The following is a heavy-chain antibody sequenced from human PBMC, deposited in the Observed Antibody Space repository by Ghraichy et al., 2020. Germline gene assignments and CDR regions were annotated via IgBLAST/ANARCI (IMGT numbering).Heavy chain of an antibody. CDR1: GFTFSSYA. V-gene: IGHV3-23*01. CDR2: ISDSGGTT. D-gene: IGHD3-10*02. J-gene: IGHJ4*02. Sequence: GESLNISCAASGFTFSSYAMSWVRQAPGKGLDWVPVISDSGGTTYYADSVKGRFTISRDNSKNTLYLQMNSLRAEDTAVYYCAKDLGEGRDVGGFDYWGQGTLVTVSS. CDR3: AKDLGEGRDVGGFDY.